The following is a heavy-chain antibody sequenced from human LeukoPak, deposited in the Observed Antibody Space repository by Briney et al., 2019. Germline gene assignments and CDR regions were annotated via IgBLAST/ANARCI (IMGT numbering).Heavy chain of an antibody. CDR1: GYTFTGYY. Sequence: ASVKVSCKASGYTFTGYYMHWVRQAPGQGLEWMGWINPNSGGTNYAQKFQGRVTMTRDTSISTANMELSRLRSDDTAVYYCARVAYSSSWYGDNWFDPWGQGTLVTVSS. J-gene: IGHJ5*02. D-gene: IGHD6-13*01. V-gene: IGHV1-2*02. CDR3: ARVAYSSSWYGDNWFDP. CDR2: INPNSGGT.